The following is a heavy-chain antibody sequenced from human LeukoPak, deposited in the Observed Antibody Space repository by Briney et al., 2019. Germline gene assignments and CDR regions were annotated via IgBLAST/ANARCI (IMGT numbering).Heavy chain of an antibody. V-gene: IGHV3-74*03. D-gene: IGHD4-17*01. CDR1: GFTFSTYW. Sequence: GVSLRLSCVASGFTFSTYWMHCVPHAPGEGLLWVSRFSGDGSSTKYGDSLKGRFTISRDNAKNTLYLQTNSLRAEDTAVYFCARASTTVPNLLDNWGQGTLVTVSS. CDR2: FSGDGSST. CDR3: ARASTTVPNLLDN. J-gene: IGHJ4*02.